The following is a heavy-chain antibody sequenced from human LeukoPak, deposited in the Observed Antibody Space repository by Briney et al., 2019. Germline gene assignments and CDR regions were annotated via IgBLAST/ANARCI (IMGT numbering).Heavy chain of an antibody. Sequence: PGGSLRLSCAASGFSFDDYGMSWVRQAPGKGLEWVSGINWNSGSTGYADSVKGRFTISRDNAKNSLYLQMNSLRAEDTALYYCARGRAAAGSYYFDYWGQGTLVTVSS. D-gene: IGHD6-13*01. J-gene: IGHJ4*02. CDR1: GFSFDDYG. CDR3: ARGRAAAGSYYFDY. CDR2: INWNSGST. V-gene: IGHV3-20*04.